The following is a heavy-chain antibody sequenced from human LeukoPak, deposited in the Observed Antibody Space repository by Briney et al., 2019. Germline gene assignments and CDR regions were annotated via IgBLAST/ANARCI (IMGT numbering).Heavy chain of an antibody. CDR3: ATDGSSTYAFDI. Sequence: ASVKVSCKVTGYTLTELSMHWVRQAPGKGLEWMGGFDPEDGETIYAQKFQGRVTMTEDTSTDTAYMELSSLRSEDTAVYYCATDGSSTYAFDIWGQGTMVTVSS. CDR1: GYTLTELS. J-gene: IGHJ3*02. CDR2: FDPEDGET. D-gene: IGHD2-2*01. V-gene: IGHV1-24*01.